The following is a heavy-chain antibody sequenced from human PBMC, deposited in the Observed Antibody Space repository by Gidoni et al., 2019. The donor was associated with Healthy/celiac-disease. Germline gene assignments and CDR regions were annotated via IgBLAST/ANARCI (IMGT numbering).Heavy chain of an antibody. D-gene: IGHD3-3*01. V-gene: IGHV3-30-3*01. CDR2: ISYDGSNK. Sequence: QVQLVESGGGVVQPGRSLRLSCAASGFTFSSYAMHWVRQAPGKGLEWVAVISYDGSNKYYADSVKGRFTISRDNSKNTLYLQMNSLRAEDTAVYYCARDNGRRRYDFWSGYYFGYWGQGTLVTVSS. J-gene: IGHJ4*02. CDR3: ARDNGRRRYDFWSGYYFGY. CDR1: GFTFSSYA.